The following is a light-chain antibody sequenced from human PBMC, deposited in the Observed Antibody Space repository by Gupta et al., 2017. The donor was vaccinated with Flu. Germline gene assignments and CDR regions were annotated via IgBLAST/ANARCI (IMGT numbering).Light chain of an antibody. Sequence: DIQVTQSPSSLSASVGDRVTITCRASQSISNYLNWYQQKPGKAPKVLINAASSLQSGVPSRFSGSGSGTHFTLTISSLQPEDSVTYYCQQSYTTPWTFGQGTKVEVK. J-gene: IGKJ1*01. CDR2: AAS. V-gene: IGKV1-39*01. CDR1: QSISNY. CDR3: QQSYTTPWT.